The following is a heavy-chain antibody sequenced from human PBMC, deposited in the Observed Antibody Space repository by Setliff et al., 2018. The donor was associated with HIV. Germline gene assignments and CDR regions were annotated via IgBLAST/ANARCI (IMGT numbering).Heavy chain of an antibody. CDR3: ARQFGSGFYFDY. J-gene: IGHJ4*02. CDR1: GESFSGYY. V-gene: IGHV4-34*01. Sequence: LSLTCAVYGESFSGYYWSWIRQSPGEGLEWLGGINHSGSTNHNPSLKSRVAISVDTSKNQFSLKLTSVTAADTALYFCARQFGSGFYFDYWGRGTLVTVSS. CDR2: INHSGST. D-gene: IGHD3-22*01.